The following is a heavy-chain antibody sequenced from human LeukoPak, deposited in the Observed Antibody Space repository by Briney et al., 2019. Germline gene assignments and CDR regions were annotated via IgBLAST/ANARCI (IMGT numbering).Heavy chain of an antibody. D-gene: IGHD6-19*01. CDR3: ARHVGWYSHGS. Sequence: PETTSITCTHSGDLLSIHHGRWIQQPPGKGVESIGYIYGSGSTHYDPSLRRRVTISTDTPKDKFSLKLTSVTAADTAVYYCARHVGWYSHGSWGQGTLVTVSS. CDR2: IYGSGST. V-gene: IGHV4-59*08. CDR1: GDLLSIHH. J-gene: IGHJ4*02.